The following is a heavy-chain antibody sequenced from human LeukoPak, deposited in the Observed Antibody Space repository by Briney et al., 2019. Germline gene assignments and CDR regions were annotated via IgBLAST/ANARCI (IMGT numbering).Heavy chain of an antibody. J-gene: IGHJ4*02. Sequence: GGSLRLSCAASGFPFSSYAMSWVRQAPGKGLEWVSAISGSGGSTYYADSVKGRFTISRDNSKNSLYLQMNSLRAEDMALYYCAKDSGTGYSSYYFDYWGQGTLVTVSA. CDR3: AKDSGTGYSSYYFDY. CDR1: GFPFSSYA. CDR2: ISGSGGST. D-gene: IGHD2-15*01. V-gene: IGHV3-23*01.